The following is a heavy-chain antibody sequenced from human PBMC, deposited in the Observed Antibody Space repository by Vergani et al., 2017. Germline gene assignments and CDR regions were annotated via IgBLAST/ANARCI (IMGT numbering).Heavy chain of an antibody. Sequence: QVQLVESGGGVVQPGRSLRLSCAASGFTFSSYGMHWVRQAPGKGLEWVAVIGYDGSNKYYADSVKGRFTISRDNSKNTLYLQMNSLRAEDTAVYYCARSGGNPWYFDLWGRGTLVTVSS. CDR3: ARSGGNPWYFDL. J-gene: IGHJ2*01. V-gene: IGHV3-33*01. CDR1: GFTFSSYG. D-gene: IGHD4-23*01. CDR2: IGYDGSNK.